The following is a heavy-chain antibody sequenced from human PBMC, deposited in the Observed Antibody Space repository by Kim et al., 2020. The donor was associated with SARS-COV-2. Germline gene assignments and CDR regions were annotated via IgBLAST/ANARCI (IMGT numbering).Heavy chain of an antibody. CDR1: GFTFSNYA. D-gene: IGHD5-12*01. J-gene: IGHJ4*02. CDR3: AKGLHNFSGSILDY. Sequence: GGSLRLSCAASGFTFSNYAMSWVRQAPGKGLEWVSAISGSGGTTYYADSVKGRFTISRDNSKNTLYLQMNSLRAEDTAVYYCAKGLHNFSGSILDYWGQGTLVTVSS. V-gene: IGHV3-23*01. CDR2: ISGSGGTT.